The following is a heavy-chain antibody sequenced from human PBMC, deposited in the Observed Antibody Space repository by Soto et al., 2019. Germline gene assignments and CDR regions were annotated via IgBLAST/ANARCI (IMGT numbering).Heavy chain of an antibody. CDR3: AREEAIQAVAGWGTRDYCYYGMDV. Sequence: PGRSLRLSCAASAFTLSSYRMHWVRQAPGKGLVWVSRINSDGSSTSYADSVKGRFTISRDNAKNTLYLQMNSLRAEDTAVYYCAREEAIQAVAGWGTRDYCYYGMDVWGQGTTVTVSS. CDR2: INSDGSST. D-gene: IGHD6-19*01. V-gene: IGHV3-74*01. J-gene: IGHJ6*02. CDR1: AFTLSSYR.